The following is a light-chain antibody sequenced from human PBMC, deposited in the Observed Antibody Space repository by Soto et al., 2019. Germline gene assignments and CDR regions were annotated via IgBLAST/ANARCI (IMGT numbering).Light chain of an antibody. CDR1: QGISID. CDR3: LQDYNYPRT. CDR2: AAS. J-gene: IGKJ1*01. Sequence: AIQMTQSPSSLSASVGDRVTITCRASQGISIDLGWYQQKPGKDPKLLIYAASTLHSGVPSRFSGSGSGTDFSLTISSLQPEDYATYYCLQDYNYPRTFGQGTKVE. V-gene: IGKV1-6*01.